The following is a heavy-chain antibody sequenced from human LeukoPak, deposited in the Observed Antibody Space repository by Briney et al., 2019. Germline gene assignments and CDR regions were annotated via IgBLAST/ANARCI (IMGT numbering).Heavy chain of an antibody. D-gene: IGHD4-17*01. CDR1: GFTFSSYS. CDR2: ISSSSSYI. Sequence: GGSLRLSCAASGFTFSSYSMNWVRQAPGKGLEWVSSISSSSSYIYYADSVKGRFTISRDNAKNSLYLQMNSLRAEDTAVYYCARDRDYVPNYAFDIWGQGTMATVSS. J-gene: IGHJ3*02. V-gene: IGHV3-21*01. CDR3: ARDRDYVPNYAFDI.